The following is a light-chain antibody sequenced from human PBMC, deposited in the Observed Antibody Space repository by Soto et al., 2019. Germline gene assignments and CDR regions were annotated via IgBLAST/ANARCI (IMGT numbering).Light chain of an antibody. Sequence: DIQMTQSPSSLSASVGDRVTITCRASQSISSYLNWYQQKPGKAPKLLIYAASSLQSGVPSRFSGSGSGTDFTLTISSLQPEDFATYYCQQSYSTPRTCDQGPKVEIK. J-gene: IGKJ1*01. CDR2: AAS. V-gene: IGKV1-39*01. CDR1: QSISSY. CDR3: QQSYSTPRT.